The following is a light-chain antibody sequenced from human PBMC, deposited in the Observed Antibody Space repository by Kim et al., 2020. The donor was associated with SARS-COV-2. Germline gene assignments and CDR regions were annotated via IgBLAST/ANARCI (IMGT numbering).Light chain of an antibody. J-gene: IGLJ1*01. CDR1: SSNIGAGYD. CDR2: ANN. V-gene: IGLV1-40*01. CDR3: QSYDNSLRGYV. Sequence: QRVTISCTGTSSNIGAGYDVHWYQQLPGPAPKLLIYANNNRPSGVPDRFSGSKSGTSASLAITGLQAEDEADYYCQSYDNSLRGYVFGTGTKVTVL.